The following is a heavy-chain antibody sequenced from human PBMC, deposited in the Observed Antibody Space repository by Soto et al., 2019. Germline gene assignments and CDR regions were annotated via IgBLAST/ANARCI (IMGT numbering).Heavy chain of an antibody. CDR3: ARAAYYYDSSGYYPGDY. CDR2: INAGNGNT. J-gene: IGHJ4*02. CDR1: GYSFTSYA. Sequence: ASVKVSCKASGYSFTSYAIHWVRQAPGQRLEWMGWINAGNGNTKIPQKIQGRVTITRDTSASTAYIEVSSLRSEDTAVYYCARAAYYYDSSGYYPGDYWGQGSLVTVS. V-gene: IGHV1-3*01. D-gene: IGHD3-22*01.